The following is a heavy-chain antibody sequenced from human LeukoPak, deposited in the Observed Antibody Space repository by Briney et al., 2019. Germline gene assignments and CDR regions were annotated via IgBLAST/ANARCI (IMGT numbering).Heavy chain of an antibody. D-gene: IGHD3-9*01. CDR3: ARDFEAPSNC. CDR2: INPDGSRT. V-gene: IGHV3-74*01. CDR1: GFTLSSYW. Sequence: GGSLRLSCVASGFTLSSYWIHWVRQAPGEGLVWVSRINPDGSRTDYADSVKGRFTISRDNTKNTVDLQMNSLRAEDTAVYYCARDFEAPSNCWGQGTLVTVSS. J-gene: IGHJ4*02.